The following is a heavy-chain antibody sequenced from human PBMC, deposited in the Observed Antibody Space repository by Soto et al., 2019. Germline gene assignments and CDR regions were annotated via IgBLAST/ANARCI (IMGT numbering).Heavy chain of an antibody. Sequence: EVQLLESGGGLVQPGGSLRLSCVGSGFFFSSYTMTWVRQAPGKGLEWVSSFSATSENTYYADSVRGRFTISRDNSKNSLFLQMNSLTAEDTAMYYCAKARDQQLVILPFDYWGQGILVIVSS. CDR2: FSATSENT. CDR3: AKARDQQLVILPFDY. V-gene: IGHV3-23*01. D-gene: IGHD6-13*01. J-gene: IGHJ4*02. CDR1: GFFFSSYT.